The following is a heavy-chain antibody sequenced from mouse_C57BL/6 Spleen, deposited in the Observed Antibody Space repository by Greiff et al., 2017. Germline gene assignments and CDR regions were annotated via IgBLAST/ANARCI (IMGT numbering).Heavy chain of an antibody. CDR1: GFNIKDDY. CDR2: IDPENGDT. J-gene: IGHJ2*01. D-gene: IGHD4-1*01. CDR3: TTGANWVYYFDY. V-gene: IGHV14-4*01. Sequence: VQLQQSGAELVRPGASVKLSCTASGFNIKDDYMHWVKQRPEQGLEWIGWIDPENGDTEYASKFQGKATITADTSSNTAYLQLSSLTSEDTAVYYCTTGANWVYYFDYWGQGTTLTVSS.